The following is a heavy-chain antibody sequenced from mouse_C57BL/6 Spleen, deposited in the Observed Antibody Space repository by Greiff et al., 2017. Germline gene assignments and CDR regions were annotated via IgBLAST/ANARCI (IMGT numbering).Heavy chain of an antibody. CDR2: IDPETGGT. CDR1: GYTFTDYE. Sequence: VQLQQSGAELVRPGASVTLSCKASGYTFTDYEMHWVKQTPVHGLEWIGAIDPETGGTAYNQKFKGKAILTADKSSSTAYMELRSLTSEDSAVYYCTSYYGYEFAYWGQGTLVTVSA. CDR3: TSYYGYEFAY. V-gene: IGHV1-15*01. J-gene: IGHJ3*01. D-gene: IGHD2-2*01.